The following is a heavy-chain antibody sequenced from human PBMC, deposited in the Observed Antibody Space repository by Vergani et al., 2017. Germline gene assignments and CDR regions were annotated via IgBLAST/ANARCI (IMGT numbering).Heavy chain of an antibody. V-gene: IGHV3-7*01. CDR3: ARGDGYDLPFAVAGWGYYYYYGMDV. J-gene: IGHJ6*02. D-gene: IGHD6-19*01. CDR1: GFTFISYG. Sequence: EVQLVESGGGLVQPGGSLRLSCAASGFTFISYGMSWVRQAPGKGLEWVANIKQDGSEKYYVDSVKGRFTISRANAKNSLYRQMNSLRAEDTAVYYCARGDGYDLPFAVAGWGYYYYYGMDVWGQGTTVTVSS. CDR2: IKQDGSEK.